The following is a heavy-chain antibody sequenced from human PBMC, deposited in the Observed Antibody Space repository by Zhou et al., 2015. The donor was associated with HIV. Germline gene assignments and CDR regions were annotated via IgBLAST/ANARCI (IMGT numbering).Heavy chain of an antibody. CDR3: ARDRGGATRPDWRYFDL. CDR1: GYTFTSFP. CDR2: ISPYNDNT. J-gene: IGHJ2*01. Sequence: QLVQSEVEVKTPGASVKVSCKSYGYTFTSFPIGWVRQAPGQGLEWIGWISPYNDNTTYAQKFQGRVTLTTDISTDTTYMDLRSLRSDDTAVYYCARDRGGATRPDWRYFDLWGRGTLVTVSS. D-gene: IGHD1-26*01. V-gene: IGHV1-18*01.